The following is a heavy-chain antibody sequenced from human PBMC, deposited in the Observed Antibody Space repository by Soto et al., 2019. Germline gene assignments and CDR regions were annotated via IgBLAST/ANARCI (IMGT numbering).Heavy chain of an antibody. D-gene: IGHD6-13*01. CDR1: EYTFTTYS. CDR3: ARVLNSSSWYVRVLDM. CDR2: INPTSSTT. J-gene: IGHJ3*02. Sequence: ASVKVSCKASEYTFTTYSLHWVRQAPGQGLEWMGIINPTSSTTSDAQKFQGRVTMTRDMSTSTVYMELSSLRSEDTAVYYCARVLNSSSWYVRVLDMGGKGTMAT. V-gene: IGHV1-46*03.